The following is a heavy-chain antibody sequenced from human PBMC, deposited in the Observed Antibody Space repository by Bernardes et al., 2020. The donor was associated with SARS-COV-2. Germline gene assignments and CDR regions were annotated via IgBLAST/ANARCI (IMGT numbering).Heavy chain of an antibody. J-gene: IGHJ1*01. CDR1: GFTFSRYW. CDR2: IDSDGSTT. D-gene: IGHD3-10*01. Sequence: GGSLRLSCAASGFTFSRYWMHWVRQAPGKGLVWVSRIDSDGSTTTYADAVKGRFTMSRDNAKNTLYLQMNSVTAEDTGVYYCTREHSDISASYSGSGDFQRWGQGTLVTVSS. CDR3: TREHSDISASYSGSGDFQR. V-gene: IGHV3-74*01.